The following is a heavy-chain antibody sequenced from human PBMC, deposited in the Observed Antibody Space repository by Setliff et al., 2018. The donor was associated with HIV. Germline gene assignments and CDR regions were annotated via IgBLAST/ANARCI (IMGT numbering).Heavy chain of an antibody. V-gene: IGHV1-46*01. D-gene: IGHD1-1*01. CDR3: ARAGGGTGTDDAFDI. Sequence: RASVKVSCKASGYTFTSYYMHWVRQAPGQGLEWMGIINPSGGSTSYAQKFQGRVTMTRDTSTSTVYMELSSLRSEDTAVYYCARAGGGTGTDDAFDIWGQGTMVTVSS. CDR2: INPSGGST. CDR1: GYTFTSYY. J-gene: IGHJ3*02.